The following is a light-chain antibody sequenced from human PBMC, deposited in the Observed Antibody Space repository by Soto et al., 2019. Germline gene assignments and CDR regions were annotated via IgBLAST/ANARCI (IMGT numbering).Light chain of an antibody. CDR2: GAS. J-gene: IGKJ1*01. Sequence: EIVLTQTPGTLSLSPGERATLSSRASQSVSSSYLAWYQRKPGQAPRLLIYGASSRATGIPDRFSGSGSGTDFTLTISRLEPEDFAVYYCQQHGSSPPWTFGQGTKVEIK. CDR3: QQHGSSPPWT. CDR1: QSVSSSY. V-gene: IGKV3-20*01.